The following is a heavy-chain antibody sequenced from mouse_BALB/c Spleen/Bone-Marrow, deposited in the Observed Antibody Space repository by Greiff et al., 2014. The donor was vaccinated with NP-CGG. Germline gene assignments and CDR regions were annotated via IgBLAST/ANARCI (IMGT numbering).Heavy chain of an antibody. V-gene: IGHV2-9*02. Sequence: QVQLKESGPGLVAPSQSLSVTCTVSGFSLTNYGVHWVRQPPGKGLERLGVIWADGSTNYNSALMSRLSVSKDNSKSQVFFKMNILQTDDTAMYYCARITTTTWAIDYWGQGTSVTVSS. CDR1: GFSLTNYG. CDR3: ARITTTTWAIDY. J-gene: IGHJ4*01. D-gene: IGHD1-2*01. CDR2: IWADGST.